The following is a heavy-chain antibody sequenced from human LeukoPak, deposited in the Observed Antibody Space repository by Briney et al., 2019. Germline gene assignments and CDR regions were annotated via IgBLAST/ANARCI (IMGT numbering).Heavy chain of an antibody. CDR1: GFTFSSYS. CDR2: ISSSSSYI. Sequence: GGSLRLSCAASGFTFSSYSMNWVRQAPGKGLEWVSSISSSSSYIYYADSVKGRFTISRDNAKNSLYLQVNSLRAEDTAVYYCVRVYYGSGSSRCFDYWGQGTLVTVSS. D-gene: IGHD3-10*01. J-gene: IGHJ4*02. V-gene: IGHV3-21*01. CDR3: VRVYYGSGSSRCFDY.